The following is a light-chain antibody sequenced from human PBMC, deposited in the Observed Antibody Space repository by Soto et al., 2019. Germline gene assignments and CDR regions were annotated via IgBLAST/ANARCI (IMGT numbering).Light chain of an antibody. CDR2: GAS. V-gene: IGKV3-20*01. Sequence: ETVLTQSPGTLSLSPGERGTLSCRASQSVSSNYLAWYQQKPGQAPRLLIYGASSRATGIPDRFSGSGSGTDFTLTISRLVPEDFAVYYCQQYGSSPLTFGGGTKV. CDR3: QQYGSSPLT. J-gene: IGKJ4*01. CDR1: QSVSSNY.